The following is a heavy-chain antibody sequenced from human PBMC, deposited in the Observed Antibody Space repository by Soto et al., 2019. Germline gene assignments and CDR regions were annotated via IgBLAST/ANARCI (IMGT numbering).Heavy chain of an antibody. J-gene: IGHJ4*02. CDR1: GYTLTGHA. CDR2: INSANGNT. V-gene: IGHV1-3*01. CDR3: ARGSSDWLPHFDY. Sequence: GASVKVSCKASGYTLTGHAMHWVRQAPGQRLEWMGWINSANGNTKYSQKFQGRATITRDTSASTAYMELSSLRSEDTAVYFCARGSSDWLPHFDYWGQGSLVTVSS. D-gene: IGHD3-9*01.